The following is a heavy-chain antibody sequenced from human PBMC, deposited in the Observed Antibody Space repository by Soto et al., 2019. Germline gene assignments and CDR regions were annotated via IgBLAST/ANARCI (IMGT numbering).Heavy chain of an antibody. D-gene: IGHD3-22*01. CDR1: GGSISSYY. CDR3: ARVSSIGGSGYYYVDY. J-gene: IGHJ4*02. Sequence: SETLSLTCTVSGGSISSYYWSWMRQPPGKGLEWIGYIYYSGSTNYNPSLKSRVTISVDTSKNQFSLKLSSVTAADTAVYYCARVSSIGGSGYYYVDYWGQGTLVTVSS. CDR2: IYYSGST. V-gene: IGHV4-59*01.